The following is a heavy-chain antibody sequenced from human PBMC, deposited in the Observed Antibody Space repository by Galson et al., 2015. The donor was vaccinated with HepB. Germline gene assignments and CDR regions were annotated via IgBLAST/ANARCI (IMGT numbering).Heavy chain of an antibody. CDR3: ARGVVVVAARKHYYGMDV. Sequence: SVKVSCKASGGTFSSYAISWVRQAPGQGLEWMGGIIPIFGTANYAQKFQGRVTITADESTSTAYMELSSLRSEDTAVYYCARGVVVVAARKHYYGMDVWGQGTTVTVSS. V-gene: IGHV1-69*13. D-gene: IGHD2-15*01. CDR1: GGTFSSYA. J-gene: IGHJ6*02. CDR2: IIPIFGTA.